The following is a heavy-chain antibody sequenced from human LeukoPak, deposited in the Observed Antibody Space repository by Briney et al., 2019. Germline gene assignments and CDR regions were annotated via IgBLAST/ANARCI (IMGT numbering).Heavy chain of an antibody. J-gene: IGHJ6*02. D-gene: IGHD6-19*01. V-gene: IGHV5-51*01. CDR2: IYPGDSDT. CDR3: ARRVAHNTGWPNGMDV. CDR1: GYSFISYW. Sequence: GESLKISCKGSGYSFISYWIAWVRQMPGKGLEWMGIIYPGDSDTRYSPSFQGQVTISADKSISTAYLQWSTLKASDTAIYYCARRVAHNTGWPNGMDVWGQGTTVTVSS.